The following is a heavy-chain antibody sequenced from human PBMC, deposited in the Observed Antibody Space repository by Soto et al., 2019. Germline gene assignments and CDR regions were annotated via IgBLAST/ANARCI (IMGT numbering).Heavy chain of an antibody. V-gene: IGHV3-33*01. D-gene: IGHD6-13*01. CDR1: GFSFSSYD. J-gene: IGHJ4*02. CDR3: ARGYSSSRDLGY. Sequence: QVQLVESGGGVVQPGTSLRLSCAASGFSFSSYDIHWVRQAPGKGLEWVAVIWYDGSNKYYADSVKGRFIISRDNSKNTLYLQMNILRCYDTAVYYGARGYSSSRDLGYWGQGTLVTVSS. CDR2: IWYDGSNK.